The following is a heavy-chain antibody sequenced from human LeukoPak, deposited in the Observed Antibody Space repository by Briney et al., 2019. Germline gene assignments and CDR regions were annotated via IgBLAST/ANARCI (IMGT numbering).Heavy chain of an antibody. J-gene: IGHJ6*02. CDR3: ARAWSYYGMDV. D-gene: IGHD2-15*01. CDR1: GGSFSGYY. V-gene: IGHV4-59*10. Sequence: SETLSLTCAVYGGSFSGYYWSWIRQPPGKGLEWIGRIYTSGSTNYNPSLKSRVTMSVDTSKNQFSLKLSSVTAADTAVYHCARAWSYYGMDVWGQGTTVTVSS. CDR2: IYTSGST.